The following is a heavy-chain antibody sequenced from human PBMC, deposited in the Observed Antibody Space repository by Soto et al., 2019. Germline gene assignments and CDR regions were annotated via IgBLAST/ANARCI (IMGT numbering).Heavy chain of an antibody. CDR2: IWYDGSNK. D-gene: IGHD5-12*01. Sequence: VQLVESGGGLVQPGGSLRLSCAASGFMFSSYGMHWVRQAPGKGLEWVAVIWYDGSNKYYADSVKGRFTISRDNSKNTLYLQMNSLRAEDTAVYYCARDYIVATTGYYGMDVWGQGTTVTVSS. CDR1: GFMFSSYG. CDR3: ARDYIVATTGYYGMDV. V-gene: IGHV3-33*08. J-gene: IGHJ6*02.